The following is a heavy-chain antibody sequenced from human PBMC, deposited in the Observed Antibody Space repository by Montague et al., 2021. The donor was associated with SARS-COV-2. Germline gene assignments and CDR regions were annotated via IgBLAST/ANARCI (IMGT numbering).Heavy chain of an antibody. CDR1: GASISSHY. CDR3: ARYEVVADAFDI. Sequence: SETLSLTCSVSGASISSHYWSWIRQSPGKGLEWIGYIYYSGTTIYNPSLESRVTISVDTSSNVFSLKLRSVTAADTAIYYCARYEVVADAFDIWGQGTVVTVP. J-gene: IGHJ3*02. V-gene: IGHV4-59*11. D-gene: IGHD2-15*01. CDR2: IYYSGTT.